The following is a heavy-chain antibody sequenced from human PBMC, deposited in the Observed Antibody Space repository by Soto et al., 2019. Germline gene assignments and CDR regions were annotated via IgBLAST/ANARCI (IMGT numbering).Heavy chain of an antibody. CDR3: ARASSGYHP. Sequence: PSETLSLTCTVSGGSISSSSYYWGWIRQPPGKGLEWIGSIYYSGSTYYNPSLKSRVTISVDTSKNQFSLKLSSVTAADTAVYYCARASSGYHPWGQGTLVTVSS. CDR2: IYYSGST. CDR1: GGSISSSSYY. V-gene: IGHV4-39*01. J-gene: IGHJ5*02. D-gene: IGHD3-22*01.